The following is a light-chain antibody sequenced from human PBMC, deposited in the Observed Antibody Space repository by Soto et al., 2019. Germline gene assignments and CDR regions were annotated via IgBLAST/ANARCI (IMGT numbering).Light chain of an antibody. Sequence: QSALTQPPSASGSPGQSVTISCTGTSSDVGDYNYVSWYQQHPGKAPKLMIYXXXKRXXXXXDXXXGSKSGNTASLTVSGLQAEDXADYYCSSYAGSNNWVFGGGTKLTVL. CDR1: SSDVGDYNY. CDR3: SSYAGSNNWV. J-gene: IGLJ3*02. V-gene: IGLV2-8*01. CDR2: XXX.